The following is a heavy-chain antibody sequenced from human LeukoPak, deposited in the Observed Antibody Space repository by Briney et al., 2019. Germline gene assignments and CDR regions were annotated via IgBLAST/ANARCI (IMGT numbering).Heavy chain of an antibody. J-gene: IGHJ4*02. V-gene: IGHV4-59*01. Sequence: SETLSLTCTVSGGSISSYYWSWIRQPPGKGLEWIGYIYYSGSTNYNPSLKSRVTISVDTSKDQFSLKLSSVTAADTAVYYCARATTVYTNVLDYWGQGTLVTVSS. D-gene: IGHD4-17*01. CDR3: ARATTVYTNVLDY. CDR2: IYYSGST. CDR1: GGSISSYY.